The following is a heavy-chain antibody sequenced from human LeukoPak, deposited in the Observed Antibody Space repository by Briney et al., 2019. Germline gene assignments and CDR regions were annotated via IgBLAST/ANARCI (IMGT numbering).Heavy chain of an antibody. CDR3: AKDGYSSSPNWFDL. V-gene: IGHV3-23*01. J-gene: IGHJ5*02. D-gene: IGHD6-13*01. CDR2: ISGSGGST. Sequence: GGSLSFSCAASGFTFSSYALSWVRQAPGKGLEWVSAISGSGGSTYYADSVKGRFTISRDNSKNTLYLQMNSLRAEDTAVYYCAKDGYSSSPNWFDLWGQGTLVTVSS. CDR1: GFTFSSYA.